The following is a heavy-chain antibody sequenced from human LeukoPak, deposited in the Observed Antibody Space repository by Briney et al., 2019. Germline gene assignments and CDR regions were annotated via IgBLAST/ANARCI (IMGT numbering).Heavy chain of an antibody. J-gene: IGHJ6*03. Sequence: GGSLRLSCEASGFTFSTYGMSWVRQAPGKGLEWVSAISGSGGSTYYADSVKGRVTISRDNSKNTLYLQVNSLRVEDTAVYYCAKDRRHQVVKGYMDVWGKGTTVTVSS. CDR3: AKDRRHQVVKGYMDV. V-gene: IGHV3-23*01. CDR2: ISGSGGST. D-gene: IGHD2-15*01. CDR1: GFTFSTYG.